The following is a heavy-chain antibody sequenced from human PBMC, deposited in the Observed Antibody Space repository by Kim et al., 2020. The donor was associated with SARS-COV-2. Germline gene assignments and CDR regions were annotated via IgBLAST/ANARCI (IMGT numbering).Heavy chain of an antibody. CDR3: ARDYSGLDY. J-gene: IGHJ4*02. V-gene: IGHV3-11*01. Sequence: TTIDYAVSVKRRFTISRANAKNALYLQMNSRRAVDTAVYYCARDYSGLDYWGQGTLVTVSS. CDR2: TTI. D-gene: IGHD3-10*01.